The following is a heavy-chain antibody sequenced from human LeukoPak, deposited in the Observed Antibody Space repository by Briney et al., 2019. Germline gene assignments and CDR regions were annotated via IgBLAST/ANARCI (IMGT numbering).Heavy chain of an antibody. D-gene: IGHD3-22*01. CDR1: GCTFTDYY. Sequence: ASVKVSCKASGCTFTDYYIHWVRQAPGQGFEWMGWINPTTGGTKYARKFQGRVTLTRDTSITAVYMELSRLRSDDTAVYYCASDRVVADYWGQGTLVTVSS. CDR2: INPTTGGT. CDR3: ASDRVVADY. J-gene: IGHJ4*02. V-gene: IGHV1-2*02.